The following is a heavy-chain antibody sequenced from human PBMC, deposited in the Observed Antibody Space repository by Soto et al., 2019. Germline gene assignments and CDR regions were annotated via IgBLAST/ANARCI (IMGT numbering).Heavy chain of an antibody. CDR3: ARASGCSGDSCAFDP. Sequence: QVQLQESGPGLVKPSETLSLTCTVSGGSISTYYWSWIRRPPGKGLEWIGYIYYTGSTNYNPSLKSRVTISVDTSKNQFSLKLSSVTAADTAVYYCARASGCSGDSCAFDPWGQGTLVTVSS. V-gene: IGHV4-59*01. CDR2: IYYTGST. D-gene: IGHD2-15*01. J-gene: IGHJ5*02. CDR1: GGSISTYY.